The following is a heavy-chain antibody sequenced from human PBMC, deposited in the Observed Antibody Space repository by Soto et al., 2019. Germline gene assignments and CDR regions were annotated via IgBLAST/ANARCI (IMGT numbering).Heavy chain of an antibody. Sequence: EVELLESGGDLVQPGGSLRLSCAASGFTFSSYDMNWVRQAPGKGLEWVSAIGVYANTYYADSVKGRFTISRDDSRNTVHLQLNSLRVDDTAVYYCAKESTVGSPGDYFDSWGQGTLVTVFS. CDR1: GFTFSSYD. J-gene: IGHJ4*02. V-gene: IGHV3-23*01. D-gene: IGHD1-26*01. CDR2: IGVYANT. CDR3: AKESTVGSPGDYFDS.